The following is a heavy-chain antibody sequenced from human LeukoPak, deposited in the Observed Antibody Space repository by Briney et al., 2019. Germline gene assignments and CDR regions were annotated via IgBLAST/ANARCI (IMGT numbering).Heavy chain of an antibody. CDR3: ARLGGDVDY. CDR1: GDSVSSKSVA. J-gene: IGHJ4*02. CDR2: TYYRSRWYN. D-gene: IGHD2-21*02. Sequence: SQTLSLTCAISGDSVSSKSVAWNWIRQSPSRGLEWLGRTYYRSRWYNEYAASVKSRININPDTSNNEFSLQLNSVTPEDTAVYFCARLGGDVDYWGQGTLVTVSS. V-gene: IGHV6-1*01.